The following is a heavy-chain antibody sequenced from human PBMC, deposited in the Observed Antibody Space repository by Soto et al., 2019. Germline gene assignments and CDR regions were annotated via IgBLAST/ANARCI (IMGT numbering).Heavy chain of an antibody. Sequence: PSETLSLTCTVSGGSISSYYWSWIRQPPGKGLEWIGYIYYSGSTNYNPSLKSRVTISVDTSKNQFSLKLSSVTAADTAVYYCARETNSAARLSRVVDYWGQGTLVTVSS. V-gene: IGHV4-59*01. J-gene: IGHJ4*02. CDR3: ARETNSAARLSRVVDY. CDR2: IYYSGST. CDR1: GGSISSYY. D-gene: IGHD6-6*01.